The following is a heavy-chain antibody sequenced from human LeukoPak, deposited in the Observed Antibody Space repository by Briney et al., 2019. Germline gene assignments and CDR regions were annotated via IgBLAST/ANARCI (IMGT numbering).Heavy chain of an antibody. Sequence: GGSLRLSCAASGFTFTGYWMHWVRQARGKGLVWVSRINSDGSSTNYADSVKGRFTISRDNAKNTLFLQMNSLRDEDTAVYYCGNLNTPMAYWGQGALVTVSS. D-gene: IGHD5-18*01. CDR2: INSDGSST. CDR3: GNLNTPMAY. J-gene: IGHJ4*02. V-gene: IGHV3-74*01. CDR1: GFTFTGYW.